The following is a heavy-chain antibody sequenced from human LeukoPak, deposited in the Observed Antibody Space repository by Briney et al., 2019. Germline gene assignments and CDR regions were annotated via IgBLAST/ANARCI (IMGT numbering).Heavy chain of an antibody. J-gene: IGHJ4*02. CDR2: ISSSSSYI. V-gene: IGHV3-21*01. Sequence: GGSLRLSCAASGFTFSSYSMNWVRQAPGKGLEWVSSISSSSSYIYYADSVKGRFTISRDNAKNSLYLQMNSLRAEDTAVYYCARDFEDRSVSCDYWGQGTLVTVSS. D-gene: IGHD3-22*01. CDR1: GFTFSSYS. CDR3: ARDFEDRSVSCDY.